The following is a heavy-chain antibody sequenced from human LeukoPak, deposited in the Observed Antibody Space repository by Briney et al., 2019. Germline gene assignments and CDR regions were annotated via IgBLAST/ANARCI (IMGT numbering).Heavy chain of an antibody. Sequence: KTSETLSLTCTVSGVSISSGDHNWSWIRQHPGKGLEWIGYIPYTGSPDYNPSLRSRLTISLDTSQNQFSLRLSPVTAADTAVYYCARLDYGDYEAFDIWGQGTMVTVSS. CDR3: ARLDYGDYEAFDI. CDR1: GVSISSGDHN. V-gene: IGHV4-31*03. D-gene: IGHD4-17*01. J-gene: IGHJ3*02. CDR2: IPYTGSP.